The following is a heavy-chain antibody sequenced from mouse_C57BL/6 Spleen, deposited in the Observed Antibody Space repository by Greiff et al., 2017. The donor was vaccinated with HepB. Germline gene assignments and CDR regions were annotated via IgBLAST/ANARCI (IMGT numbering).Heavy chain of an antibody. Sequence: DVQLVESGGGLVKPGGSLKLSCAASGFTFSSYAMSWVRQTPEKRLEWVATISDGGSYTYYPDNVKGRFTISRDNAKNNLYLQMSHLKSEDTAMYYCARRRDLSFDVWGTGTTVTVSS. CDR3: ARRRDLSFDV. J-gene: IGHJ1*03. CDR2: ISDGGSYT. V-gene: IGHV5-4*01. CDR1: GFTFSSYA.